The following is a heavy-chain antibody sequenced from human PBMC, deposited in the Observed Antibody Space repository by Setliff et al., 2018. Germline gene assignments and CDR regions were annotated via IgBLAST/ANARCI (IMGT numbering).Heavy chain of an antibody. CDR3: ARDRGAIFVPYYYMDV. CDR1: GFTFSSCW. Sequence: GGSLRLSCAASGFTFSSCWMSWVRQAPGKGLVWVSRINSDGSSTSYADSVRGRFTISRDNSKSTLYLQMNSLRAEDTAVYYCARDRGAIFVPYYYMDVWGKGTTVTVSS. J-gene: IGHJ6*03. V-gene: IGHV3-74*01. CDR2: INSDGSST. D-gene: IGHD3-3*01.